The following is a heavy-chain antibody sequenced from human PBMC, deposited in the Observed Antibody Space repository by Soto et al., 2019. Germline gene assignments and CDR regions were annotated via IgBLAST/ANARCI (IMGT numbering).Heavy chain of an antibody. CDR1: GFTFSSYW. J-gene: IGHJ5*02. CDR3: ARDRGGGSGWFDP. CDR2: IKQDGSEK. D-gene: IGHD3-10*01. V-gene: IGHV3-7*04. Sequence: EVQLVESGGGLVQPGGSLRLSCAASGFTFSSYWMSWVRQAPGKGLEWVANIKQDGSEKYYVDSVKGRFTISRDNAKNSLYRQMNSLRAEDTAVYYCARDRGGGSGWFDPWGQGTLVTVSS.